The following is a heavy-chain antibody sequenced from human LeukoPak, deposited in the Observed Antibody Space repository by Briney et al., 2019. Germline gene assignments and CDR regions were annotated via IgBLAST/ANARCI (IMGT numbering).Heavy chain of an antibody. J-gene: IGHJ4*02. CDR2: IYTSGST. V-gene: IGHV4-59*10. Sequence: PSETLSLTCAVYGGSFSSYYWSWIRQPAGKGLEWIGRIYTSGSTNYNPSLKSRVTMSVDTSKNQFSLKLSSVTAADTAVYYCARRSDSGSYSYWGQGTLVTVSS. D-gene: IGHD3-10*01. CDR3: ARRSDSGSYSY. CDR1: GGSFSSYY.